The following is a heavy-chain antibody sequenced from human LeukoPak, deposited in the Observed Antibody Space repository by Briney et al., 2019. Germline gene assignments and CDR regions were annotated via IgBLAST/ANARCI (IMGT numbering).Heavy chain of an antibody. CDR3: ARHLRVAPYGSGSYYHFDY. Sequence: SETLSLTCTVSGGSISSSSYYWGWIRQPPGKGLEWIGSIYYSGSTYYNPSLKSRVTISVDTSKYQFSLKLSSVTAADTAVYYCARHLRVAPYGSGSYYHFDYWGQGTLVTVSS. D-gene: IGHD3-10*01. CDR1: GGSISSSSYY. J-gene: IGHJ4*02. CDR2: IYYSGST. V-gene: IGHV4-39*01.